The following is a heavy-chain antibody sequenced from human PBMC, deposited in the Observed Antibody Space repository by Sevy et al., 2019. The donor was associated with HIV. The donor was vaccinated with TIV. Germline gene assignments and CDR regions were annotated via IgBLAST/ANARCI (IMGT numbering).Heavy chain of an antibody. CDR3: ATGDTAMITDLDY. D-gene: IGHD5-18*01. V-gene: IGHV3-23*01. J-gene: IGHJ4*02. CDR1: GFSFSNNA. CDR2: IDSGGLT. Sequence: GGSLRLSCGASGFSFSNNAMNWVRQAPGKGPEWVSGIDSGGLTYYADSVKGRFTISRDKSMEMLFLQMNSLRPDDTAVYYCATGDTAMITDLDYWGQGTLVTVSS.